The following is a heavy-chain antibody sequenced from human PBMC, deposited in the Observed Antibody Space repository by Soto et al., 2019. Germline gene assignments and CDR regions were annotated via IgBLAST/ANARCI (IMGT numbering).Heavy chain of an antibody. CDR3: ATGVVPATKWGYYSYGLDV. CDR2: ISSGGFIT. Sequence: QVQLVESEGGSVKPGGSLRLSCAASGFTFSDYYMSWIRQAPGKGLEWVSYISSGGFITYYADSVKGRFTTSWDKAKNSLYLQMNTLSANDTAVYYCATGVVPATKWGYYSYGLDVWGQGTTVTVSS. CDR1: GFTFSDYY. D-gene: IGHD2-2*01. V-gene: IGHV3-11*01. J-gene: IGHJ6*02.